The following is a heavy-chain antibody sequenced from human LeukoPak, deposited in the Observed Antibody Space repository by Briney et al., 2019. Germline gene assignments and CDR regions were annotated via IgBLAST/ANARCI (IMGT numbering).Heavy chain of an antibody. CDR1: GYTFTSYG. CDR3: ATDRGIAVAALDY. D-gene: IGHD6-19*01. J-gene: IGHJ4*02. CDR2: FDPEDGET. V-gene: IGHV1-24*01. Sequence: GASVKVSCKASGYTFTSYGISWVRQAPGQGLEWMGGFDPEDGETIYAQKFQGRVTMTEDTSTDTAYMELSSLRSEDTAVYYCATDRGIAVAALDYWGQGTLVTVSS.